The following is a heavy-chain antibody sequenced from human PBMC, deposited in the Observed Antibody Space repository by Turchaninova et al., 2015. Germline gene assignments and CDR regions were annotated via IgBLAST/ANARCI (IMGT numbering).Heavy chain of an antibody. J-gene: IGHJ4*01. CDR3: VAWGQGNH. V-gene: IGHV3-7*01. CDR2: IKEDGSQK. Sequence: EVQLVESGGALVQTGGALGLSCADSGFTFSSNGMSGVRQAPGKGLEWVAHIKEDGSQKYYVDSVKGRFTISRDNAKNSLYLQMNSLRAEDTAVYYCVAWGQGNHWGHGTLVIVSS. D-gene: IGHD7-27*01. CDR1: GFTFSSNG.